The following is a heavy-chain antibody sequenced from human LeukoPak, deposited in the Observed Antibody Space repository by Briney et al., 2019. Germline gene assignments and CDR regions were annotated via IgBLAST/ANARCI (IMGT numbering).Heavy chain of an antibody. J-gene: IGHJ4*02. D-gene: IGHD2-21*02. CDR2: ITDDGGAT. Sequence: GGSLRLSCVASGFTFSTSAMNWVRQAPGKGPDWVSSITDDGGATYYSDSVKGRFTISRDNSKNTLYLQMHSLRAEDTAIYYCAKGRLVFSDYWGQGTLAFVSS. CDR3: AKGRLVFSDY. V-gene: IGHV3-23*01. CDR1: GFTFSTSA.